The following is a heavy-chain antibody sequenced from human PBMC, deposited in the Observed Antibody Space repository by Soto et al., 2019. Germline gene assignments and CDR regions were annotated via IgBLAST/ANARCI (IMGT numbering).Heavy chain of an antibody. CDR3: AKEYSGYEKDAFDI. D-gene: IGHD5-12*01. CDR2: ISWNGGTL. CDR1: GFTFDDYA. Sequence: PGGSLRLSCAASGFTFDDYAMHWVRQAPGKGLEWVSSISWNGGTLGYADSVKGRFTISRDNAKNSLYLQMNSPRAEDTALYYYAKEYSGYEKDAFDIWGQGTMVTVSS. J-gene: IGHJ3*02. V-gene: IGHV3-9*01.